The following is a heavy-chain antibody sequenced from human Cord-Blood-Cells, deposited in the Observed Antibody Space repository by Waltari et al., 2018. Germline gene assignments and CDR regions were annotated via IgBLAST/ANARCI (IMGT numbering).Heavy chain of an antibody. Sequence: QVQLVQSGAEVKKPGSSVKVSCKDSGGTFSSYAISWVRQAPGQGLAWMGGIIPIFGTANYAQKFQGRVTITADESTSTAYMELSSLRSEDTAVYYCARGPYSGSHYAFDIWGQGTMVTVSS. CDR1: GGTFSSYA. V-gene: IGHV1-69*12. D-gene: IGHD1-26*01. CDR3: ARGPYSGSHYAFDI. CDR2: IIPIFGTA. J-gene: IGHJ3*02.